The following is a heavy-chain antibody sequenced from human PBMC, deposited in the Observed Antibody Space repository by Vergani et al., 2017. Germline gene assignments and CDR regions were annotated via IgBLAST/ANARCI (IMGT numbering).Heavy chain of an antibody. J-gene: IGHJ4*02. CDR2: MSYDGSNK. Sequence: QVQLVESGGGVVKPGRSLRLSCAASGFTFSSYGMHWVRQAPGKGLEWVAVMSYDGSNKYYADSVKDRFTISRDNSKNTLYLQMNSLRAEDTAVYYCAKALIAAAEYWGQGTLVTVSS. CDR1: GFTFSSYG. V-gene: IGHV3-30*18. D-gene: IGHD6-13*01. CDR3: AKALIAAAEY.